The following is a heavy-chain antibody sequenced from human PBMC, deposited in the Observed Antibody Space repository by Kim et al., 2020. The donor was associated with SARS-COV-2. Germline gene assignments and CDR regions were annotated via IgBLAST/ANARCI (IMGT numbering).Heavy chain of an antibody. Sequence: SETLSLTCTVSGGSISSSSYYWGWIRQPPGKGLEWIGSIYYSGSTYYNPSLKSRVTISVDTSKNQFSLKLSSVTAADTAVYYCARHSRIAAAALPPDYWGQGTLVTVSS. V-gene: IGHV4-39*01. CDR1: GGSISSSSYY. J-gene: IGHJ4*02. CDR2: IYYSGST. D-gene: IGHD6-13*01. CDR3: ARHSRIAAAALPPDY.